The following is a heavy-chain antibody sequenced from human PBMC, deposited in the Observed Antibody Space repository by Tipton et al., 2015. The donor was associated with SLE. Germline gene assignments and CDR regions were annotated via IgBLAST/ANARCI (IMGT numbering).Heavy chain of an antibody. CDR1: GFTFNTYS. Sequence: QLVQSGGGLVKPGGSLRLSCVVSGFTFNTYSMNWVRQAPGKGLEWVAVIWYDGSNKYYADSVKGRFTISRDNSKNTLYLQMNSLRAEDTAVYYCAAQLVLYYYGMDVWGQGTTVTVSS. CDR2: IWYDGSNK. D-gene: IGHD6-13*01. V-gene: IGHV3-33*08. J-gene: IGHJ6*02. CDR3: AAQLVLYYYGMDV.